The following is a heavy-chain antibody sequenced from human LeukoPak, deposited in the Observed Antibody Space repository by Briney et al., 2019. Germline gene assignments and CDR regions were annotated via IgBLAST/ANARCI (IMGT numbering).Heavy chain of an antibody. J-gene: IGHJ4*02. Sequence: PSETLSLTCTVSGGSISSGSYYWSWIRQPAGKGLEWIGRIYTSGSTNYNPSLKSRVTISVDTSKNQFSLKLSSVTVADTAVYYCARERGARYSYGYGHFDYWGQGTLVTVSS. CDR2: IYTSGST. D-gene: IGHD5-18*01. V-gene: IGHV4-61*02. CDR3: ARERGARYSYGYGHFDY. CDR1: GGSISSGSYY.